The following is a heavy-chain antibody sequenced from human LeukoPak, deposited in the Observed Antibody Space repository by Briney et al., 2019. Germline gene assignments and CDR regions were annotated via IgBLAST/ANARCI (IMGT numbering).Heavy chain of an antibody. J-gene: IGHJ4*02. CDR1: GYTFTDYY. CDR2: INPNSGGT. D-gene: IGHD2-2*01. Sequence: ASVKVSCKASGYTFTDYYMHWVRQAPGQGLEWMGWINPNSGGTNYAQNFQGRVTMTRDTSISTAYMELSRLRSDDTAVYYCARISSTSWYFDYWGQGTLVTVSS. CDR3: ARISSTSWYFDY. V-gene: IGHV1-2*02.